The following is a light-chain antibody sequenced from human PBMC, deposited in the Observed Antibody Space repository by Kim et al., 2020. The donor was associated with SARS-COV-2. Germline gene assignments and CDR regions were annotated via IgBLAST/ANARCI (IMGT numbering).Light chain of an antibody. CDR1: QAISSY. CDR3: QQSYTAPYT. CDR2: AAS. Sequence: SASLGDRVTITCRASQAISSYLNWYHQKPGQAPKLLIYAASSLQSGVSSRFSGSQSGTDFTLTISSLQPEEFATYYCQQSYTAPYTFGQGTKLEI. V-gene: IGKV1-39*01. J-gene: IGKJ2*01.